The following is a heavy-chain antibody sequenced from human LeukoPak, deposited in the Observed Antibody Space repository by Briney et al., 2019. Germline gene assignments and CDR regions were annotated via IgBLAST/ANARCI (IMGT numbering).Heavy chain of an antibody. CDR2: INQDGTEK. J-gene: IGHJ4*02. CDR1: GFTFTTYW. CDR3: ATEYSGSWGPSYDY. Sequence: GGSLRLSCTASGFTFTTYWMSWIRQLPGKGLEWVANINQDGTEKYYVDSVKGRFTISRDNAKNSLYLQMNSLRAEDTAVYYCATEYSGSWGPSYDYWGQGTLVTVSS. V-gene: IGHV3-7*01. D-gene: IGHD1-26*01.